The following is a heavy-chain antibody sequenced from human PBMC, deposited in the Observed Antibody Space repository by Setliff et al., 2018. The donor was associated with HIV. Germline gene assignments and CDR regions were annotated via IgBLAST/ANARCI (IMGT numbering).Heavy chain of an antibody. CDR2: INWNGGST. D-gene: IGHD3-16*01. J-gene: IGHJ4*02. V-gene: IGHV3-20*04. Sequence: GGSLRLSCAASGFTFDDYGMSWVRQAPGKGLEWVSGINWNGGSTGYADSVKGRFTISRDNAKNSLYLQMNSLRAEDTALYYCARVALDYNWGKYYFDYWGQGTLVTVSS. CDR3: ARVALDYNWGKYYFDY. CDR1: GFTFDDYG.